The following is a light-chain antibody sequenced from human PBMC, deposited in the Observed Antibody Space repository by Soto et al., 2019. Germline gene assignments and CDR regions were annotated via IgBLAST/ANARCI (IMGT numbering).Light chain of an antibody. J-gene: IGKJ4*01. CDR3: QQRSSWPLT. CDR1: QSVGSF. V-gene: IGKV3-11*01. CDR2: DAS. Sequence: EIVLTQSPATLSLSPGERATLSCRASQSVGSFLAWYQQKPGQAPRLLIYDASNRATGIPARFSGSGSGTDFTISISSLEPEDFAVYYCQQRSSWPLTFGGGTKV.